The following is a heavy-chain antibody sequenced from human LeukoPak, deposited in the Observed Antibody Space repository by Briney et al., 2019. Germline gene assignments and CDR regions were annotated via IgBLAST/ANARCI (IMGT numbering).Heavy chain of an antibody. V-gene: IGHV3-23*01. CDR1: GFTFSTCA. CDR2: ISGGGRST. Sequence: GGSLRLSCAASGFTFSTCAMSWVRQAPGKGLEWVSTISGGGRSTVYADSVKGLFTISRDNSKNTLYLQMNSLRAEDTAVYYCARERYFDYWGQGTLVTVSS. J-gene: IGHJ4*02. CDR3: ARERYFDY.